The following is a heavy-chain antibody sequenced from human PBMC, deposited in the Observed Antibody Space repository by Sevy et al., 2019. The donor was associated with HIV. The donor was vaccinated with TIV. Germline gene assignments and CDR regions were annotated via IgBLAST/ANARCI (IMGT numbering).Heavy chain of an antibody. Sequence: ASVKVSCKASGYTFNSFYRHWVRQAPGQGLEWMGWINPYSGGRHYAQMFQGRVTLTRDTSISVAYMDLTSLRSNDTAVYYCVRDRFYGGDSVTFAGDFWGQGTLVTVSS. CDR2: INPYSGGR. J-gene: IGHJ4*02. V-gene: IGHV1-2*02. D-gene: IGHD2-21*02. CDR1: GYTFNSFY. CDR3: VRDRFYGGDSVTFAGDF.